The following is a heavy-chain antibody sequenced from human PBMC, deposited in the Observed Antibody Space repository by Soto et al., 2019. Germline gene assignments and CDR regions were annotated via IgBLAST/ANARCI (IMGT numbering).Heavy chain of an antibody. D-gene: IGHD6-6*01. Sequence: SETLSLTCTVSGGSISSGGYYWSWIRQHPGKGLEWIGYIYYSGSTYYNPSLKSRVTISVDTSKNQFSLKLSSVTAADTAVYYCARARGIAARRYNWFDPWGQGTLVTVSS. V-gene: IGHV4-31*03. J-gene: IGHJ5*02. CDR1: GGSISSGGYY. CDR2: IYYSGST. CDR3: ARARGIAARRYNWFDP.